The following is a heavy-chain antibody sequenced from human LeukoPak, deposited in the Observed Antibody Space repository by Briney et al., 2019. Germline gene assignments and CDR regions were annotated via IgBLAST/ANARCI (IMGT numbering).Heavy chain of an antibody. V-gene: IGHV1-18*01. CDR1: GYTFTSYG. CDR3: ARVGKRDAFDI. J-gene: IGHJ3*02. CDR2: ISTSNGNT. Sequence: ASVKVSCKPSGYTFTSYGISWVRQAPGQGLEWMGWISTSNGNTNDAQKLQDRVTMTTDTSTNTAYMELRSLRSDDTAVYYCARVGKRDAFDIWGQGTMVTVSS. D-gene: IGHD3-10*01.